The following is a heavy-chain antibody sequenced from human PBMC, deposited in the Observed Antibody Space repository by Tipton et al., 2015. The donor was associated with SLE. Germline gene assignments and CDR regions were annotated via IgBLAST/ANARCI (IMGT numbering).Heavy chain of an antibody. V-gene: IGHV3-23*01. CDR1: GVTSLRDA. CDR3: AKGTIPPHYYY. CDR2: ISGSGGST. J-gene: IGHJ4*02. D-gene: IGHD2-21*01. Sequence: SGVTSLRDAMSWVRQAPGKGLEWVSGISGSGGSTNYADSVKGRFTISRDNSKKTVYLQMNNLRAEDTAIYYCAKGTIPPHYYYWGQGTLVTVSS.